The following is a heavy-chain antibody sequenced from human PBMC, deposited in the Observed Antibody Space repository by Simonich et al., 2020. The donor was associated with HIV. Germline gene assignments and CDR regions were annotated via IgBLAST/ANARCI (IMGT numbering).Heavy chain of an antibody. CDR2: INHSGST. Sequence: QVQLQQWGAGLLKPSETLSLTCAVYGGSFSSYYWSWIRQPPGKGREWIREINHSGSTNYNPSRKSRVTISVDTSKNQFSLKLSSVTAADTAVYYCARGFYQRLYYFDYWGQGTLVTVSS. D-gene: IGHD2-2*01. V-gene: IGHV4-34*01. CDR1: GGSFSSYY. J-gene: IGHJ4*02. CDR3: ARGFYQRLYYFDY.